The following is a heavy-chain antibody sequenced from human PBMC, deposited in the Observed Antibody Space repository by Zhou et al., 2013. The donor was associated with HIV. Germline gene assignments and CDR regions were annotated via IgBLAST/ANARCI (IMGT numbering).Heavy chain of an antibody. V-gene: IGHV1-69*05. CDR3: APGSFGDYVASPDHFDS. Sequence: QVQLVQSGAEVKKPGSSVKVSCKASGGTFSSYAISWVRQAPGQGLEWMGGIIPIFGTANYAQKFQGRVTDYRRTKSTSTAYMELSSLRSEDTAVYYCAPGSFGDYVASPDHFDSWGQGTLVTVSS. CDR1: GGTFSSYA. CDR2: IIPIFGTA. D-gene: IGHD4-17*01. J-gene: IGHJ4*02.